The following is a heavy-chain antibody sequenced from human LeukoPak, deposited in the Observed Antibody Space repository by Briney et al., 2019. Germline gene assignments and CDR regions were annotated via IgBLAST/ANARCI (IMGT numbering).Heavy chain of an antibody. V-gene: IGHV3-33*01. J-gene: IGHJ4*02. D-gene: IGHD4-17*01. CDR1: GFTFSSYG. CDR2: IWYDGSNK. Sequence: GGSLRLSCAASGFTFSSYGMHWVRQAPGKGLEWVAVIWYDGSNKYYADSVKGRFTISRDNSKNTLYLQMNSLRAEDTAVYYCAREIGGDYRYFDYWGQGTLVTVSS. CDR3: AREIGGDYRYFDY.